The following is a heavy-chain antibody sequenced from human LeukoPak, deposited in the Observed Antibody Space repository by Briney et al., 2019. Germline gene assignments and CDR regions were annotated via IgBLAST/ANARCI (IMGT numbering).Heavy chain of an antibody. D-gene: IGHD3-16*02. Sequence: SQTLSLTCTVSGGSMSSGSYYWRWIRQPPGKGLEWIGEINHSGSTNYNPSLKSRVTISVDTSKNQFSLKLSSVTAADTAVYYCARRRWGDYVWGSYRSIFDYWGQGTLVTVSS. V-gene: IGHV4-39*07. J-gene: IGHJ4*02. CDR3: ARRRWGDYVWGSYRSIFDY. CDR2: INHSGST. CDR1: GGSMSSGSYY.